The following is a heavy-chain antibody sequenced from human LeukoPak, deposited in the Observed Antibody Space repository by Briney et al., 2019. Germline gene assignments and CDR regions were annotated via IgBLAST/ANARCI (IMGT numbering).Heavy chain of an antibody. J-gene: IGHJ4*02. V-gene: IGHV3-30-3*01. CDR2: ISYDGSNK. CDR1: GFTFSSYA. CDR3: ARVPEYSNYVDY. Sequence: GGSLRLSCAASGFTFSSYAMHWVRQAPGKGLEWVAVISYDGSNKYYADSVKGRFTISRDNSKNTLYLQMNSLRAEDTAVYYCARVPEYSNYVDYWGQGTLVTVSS. D-gene: IGHD4-11*01.